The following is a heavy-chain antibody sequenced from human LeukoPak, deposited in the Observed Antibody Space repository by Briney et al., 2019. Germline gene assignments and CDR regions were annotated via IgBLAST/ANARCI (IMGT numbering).Heavy chain of an antibody. V-gene: IGHV3-23*01. CDR1: GFTFSNYG. CDR2: ISGSGGST. CDR3: GKTHHSSRAHYYYYYYMDV. Sequence: GGSLRLSCAASGFTFSNYGMSWVRQAPGKGLERVSAISGSGGSTYYADSVKGRFTISRDNSKNTLYLQMNSLRAEDTAVYYCGKTHHSSRAHYYYYYYMDVWGKGTTVTISS. J-gene: IGHJ6*03. D-gene: IGHD6-13*01.